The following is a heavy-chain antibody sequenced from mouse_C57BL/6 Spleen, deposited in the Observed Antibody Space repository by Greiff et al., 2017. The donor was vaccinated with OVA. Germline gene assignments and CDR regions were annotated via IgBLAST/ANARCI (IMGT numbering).Heavy chain of an antibody. J-gene: IGHJ4*01. Sequence: QVQLQQPGPELVKPGASVKLSCKASGYTFTSYWMHWVKQKPGQGLEWIGNINPSDGGTNYNEKFKSKATLTVDKSTSTAYMQLSSLTSEDSAVYYCARSGYGSSWGSMDYWGQGTSVTVSS. CDR2: INPSDGGT. V-gene: IGHV1-53*01. D-gene: IGHD1-1*01. CDR3: ARSGYGSSWGSMDY. CDR1: GYTFTSYW.